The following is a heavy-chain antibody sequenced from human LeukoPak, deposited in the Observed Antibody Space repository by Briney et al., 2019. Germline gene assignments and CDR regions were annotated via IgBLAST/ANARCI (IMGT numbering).Heavy chain of an antibody. J-gene: IGHJ4*02. CDR3: INGPAGSSLT. CDR1: GFTFSGST. D-gene: IGHD2-2*01. CDR2: IRSKADSYAT. V-gene: IGHV3-73*01. Sequence: PGRSLRLSCAASGFTFSGSTMHWVRQASGKGLEWVGRIRSKADSYATAYAASVKGRFTISRDDSKNMAFLQMNSLKTEDTAVYYCINGPAGSSLTWGQGTLVTVSS.